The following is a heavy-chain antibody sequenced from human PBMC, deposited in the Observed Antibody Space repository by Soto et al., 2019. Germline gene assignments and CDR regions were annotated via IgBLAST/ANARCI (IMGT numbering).Heavy chain of an antibody. CDR1: GGTFSNYA. J-gene: IGHJ4*02. D-gene: IGHD6-13*01. V-gene: IGHV1-69*13. CDR2: ILPIFTTA. CDR3: AKDIGFQQHLFVFDN. Sequence: SVKVSCKASGGTFSNYAFSWVRQAPGQGLEWMGGILPIFTTATYAPKFQDRVTITADESTSTVYMDLSSLRSEDTALYYCAKDIGFQQHLFVFDNWGQGTLVTVAS.